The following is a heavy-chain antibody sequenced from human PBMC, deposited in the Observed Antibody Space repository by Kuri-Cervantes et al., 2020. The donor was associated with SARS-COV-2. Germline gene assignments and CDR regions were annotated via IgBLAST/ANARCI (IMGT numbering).Heavy chain of an antibody. J-gene: IGHJ3*02. CDR1: GFTFSGYA. Sequence: GESLKISCAASGFTFSGYAMHWVRQAPGKGLEWVAVISYDGSNKYYADSVKGRFTISRDNSKNTLYLQMNSLRAGDTAVYYCARGGLPITMGDGAFDIWGQGTMVTVSS. V-gene: IGHV3-30-3*01. CDR3: ARGGLPITMGDGAFDI. D-gene: IGHD3-10*01. CDR2: ISYDGSNK.